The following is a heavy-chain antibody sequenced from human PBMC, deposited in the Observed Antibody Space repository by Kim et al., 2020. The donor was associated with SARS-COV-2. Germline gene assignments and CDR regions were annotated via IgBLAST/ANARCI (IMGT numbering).Heavy chain of an antibody. CDR2: IWYDGSNK. CDR3: ATDNTYYYGSCFYYYYGMDV. J-gene: IGHJ6*02. Sequence: GGSLRLSCAASGFTFSSYGMHWVRQAPGKGLEWVAVIWYDGSNKYYADSVKGRFNIFRDNSKNTLYLQMNSLRAEDTAVYYCATDNTYYYGSCFYYYYGMDVWGQGTTVSVSS. D-gene: IGHD3-10*01. CDR1: GFTFSSYG. V-gene: IGHV3-33*01.